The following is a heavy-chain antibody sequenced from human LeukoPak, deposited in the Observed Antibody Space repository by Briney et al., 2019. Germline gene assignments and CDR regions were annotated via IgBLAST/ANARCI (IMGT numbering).Heavy chain of an antibody. V-gene: IGHV1-69*05. D-gene: IGHD3-22*01. CDR3: ARDLPYYYDSSGYRFDY. CDR2: IIPIFGTA. CDR1: GGTFSSYA. J-gene: IGHJ4*02. Sequence: SVKVSCKASGGTFSSYAISWVRQAPGQGLEWMGGIIPIFGTANYAQKFQGRVTITKDEPTSTAYMELSSLRSEDTAVYYCARDLPYYYDSSGYRFDYWGQGTLVTVSS.